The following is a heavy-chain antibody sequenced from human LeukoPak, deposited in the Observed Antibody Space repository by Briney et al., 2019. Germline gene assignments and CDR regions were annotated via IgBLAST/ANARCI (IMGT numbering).Heavy chain of an antibody. J-gene: IGHJ2*01. CDR1: GFTFSTYA. Sequence: PGESLRLSCAASGFTFSTYAMSWVRQAPGKGLEWVSSISGSGGSTYYADSVKGRFTISRDNSKNTLYLQMNSLRAEDTAVYYCAKDPNTMVRGVNPLDLWGRGTLVTVSS. D-gene: IGHD3-10*01. V-gene: IGHV3-23*01. CDR2: ISGSGGST. CDR3: AKDPNTMVRGVNPLDL.